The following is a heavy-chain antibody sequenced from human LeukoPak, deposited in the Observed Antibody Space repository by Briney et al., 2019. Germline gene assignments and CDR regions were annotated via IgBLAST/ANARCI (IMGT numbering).Heavy chain of an antibody. V-gene: IGHV4-39*07. CDR3: SRENGAFSPFGY. CDR2: IYYSGST. CDR1: GDSVSSGTYY. J-gene: IGHJ4*02. D-gene: IGHD2-8*01. Sequence: PSETLSLTCTVSGDSVSSGTYYWAWIRQPPGKGLEWIGSIYYSGSTYYNPSLTSRVTMSLDRAKNLLSLNLNSVTAADTAVYYCSRENGAFSPFGYWGQGILVTV.